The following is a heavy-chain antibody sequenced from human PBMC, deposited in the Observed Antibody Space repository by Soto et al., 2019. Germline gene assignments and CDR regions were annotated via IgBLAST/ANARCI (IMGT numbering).Heavy chain of an antibody. CDR1: GGTFSSYA. CDR3: ARPLEWELPENAFDI. D-gene: IGHD1-26*01. Sequence: SVKVSCRASGGTFSSYAISWVRQAPGQGLEWMGGIIPIFGTANYAQKFQGRVTITADESTSTAYMELSSLRSEDTAVYYCARPLEWELPENAFDIWGQGTMVTVSS. CDR2: IIPIFGTA. J-gene: IGHJ3*02. V-gene: IGHV1-69*13.